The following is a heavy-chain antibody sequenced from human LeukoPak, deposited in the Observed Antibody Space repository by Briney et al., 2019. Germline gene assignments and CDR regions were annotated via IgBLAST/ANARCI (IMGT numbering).Heavy chain of an antibody. Sequence: SVKVSCKASGGTFSSYAISWVRQAPGQGLEWMGGIIPVFGTANYAQKFQGRVTITADESTSTAYMELSSLRSEDTAVYYCARVPTVGGYYYGMDVWGQGTTVTVSS. J-gene: IGHJ6*02. CDR3: ARVPTVGGYYYGMDV. V-gene: IGHV1-69*01. D-gene: IGHD4-17*01. CDR1: GGTFSSYA. CDR2: IIPVFGTA.